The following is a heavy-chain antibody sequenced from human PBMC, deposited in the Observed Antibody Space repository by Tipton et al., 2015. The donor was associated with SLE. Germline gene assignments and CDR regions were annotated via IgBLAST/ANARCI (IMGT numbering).Heavy chain of an antibody. CDR2: ISAYNGNT. CDR1: GYTFTSYG. V-gene: IGHV1-18*01. D-gene: IGHD3-3*01. J-gene: IGHJ4*02. Sequence: QLVQSGPEVKKPGASVKVSCKASGYTFTSYGISWVRQAPGQGLEWMGWISAYNGNTNYAQKFQGRVTMTRDTSINTAYMELSRLRSDDTAVYYCATLPDFWSGYYTDFDYWGQGTLVTVSS. CDR3: ATLPDFWSGYYTDFDY.